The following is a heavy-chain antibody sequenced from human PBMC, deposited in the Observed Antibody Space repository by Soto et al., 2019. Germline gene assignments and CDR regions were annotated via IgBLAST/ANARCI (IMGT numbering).Heavy chain of an antibody. CDR1: GYPVTAYY. D-gene: IGHD3-3*01. J-gene: IGHJ3*02. CDR2: INPATGAA. CDR3: ARGGGVGVAGSAAFDM. Sequence: QLHLVQSGAVVKKPGASVTVSCSASGYPVTAYYMHWVRQAPGRGLEWMGGINPATGAAKYTQTLPGRVTMTRDTSTSTVFIELSGLPSEDTAVFYCARGGGVGVAGSAAFDMWGQGTLVTVSS. V-gene: IGHV1-2*02.